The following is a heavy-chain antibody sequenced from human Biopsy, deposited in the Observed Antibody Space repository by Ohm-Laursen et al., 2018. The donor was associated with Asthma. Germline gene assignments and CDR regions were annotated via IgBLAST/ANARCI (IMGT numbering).Heavy chain of an antibody. J-gene: IGHJ4*02. CDR1: GFSFSEFV. CDR3: ASQSSGPDFWSGYYYFNY. Sequence: LSLTCAASGFSFSEFVMHWVRQAPGKGLEWVAVISYDGSTKYYAASVKGRFTISRDNSKNTLYLQMNSLRAEDTAVYYCASQSSGPDFWSGYYYFNYWGQGTLVTVSS. V-gene: IGHV3-30*03. D-gene: IGHD3-3*01. CDR2: ISYDGSTK.